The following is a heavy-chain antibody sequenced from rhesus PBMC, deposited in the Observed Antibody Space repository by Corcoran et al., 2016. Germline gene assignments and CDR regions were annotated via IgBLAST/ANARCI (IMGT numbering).Heavy chain of an antibody. J-gene: IGHJ4*01. V-gene: IGHV4-80*01. CDR1: GASIRSYW. D-gene: IGHD2-21*01. CDR3: AIDRDARGSHNFDY. CDR2: INGNIGGT. Sequence: QVQLQESGPGLVKPSETLSLTCSVSGASIRSYWWSWIRHAPGKGLEWIGEINGNIGGTNSNPSLKIRVTISRDTSESQFSLKVLSVTAADTAIYYCAIDRDARGSHNFDYWGQGVLVTVSS.